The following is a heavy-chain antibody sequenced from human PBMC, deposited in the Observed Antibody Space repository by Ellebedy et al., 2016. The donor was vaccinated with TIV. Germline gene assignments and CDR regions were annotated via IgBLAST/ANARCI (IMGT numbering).Heavy chain of an antibody. CDR2: IYYSGST. CDR3: ASCTVTTRGPFDY. CDR1: GGSISSYY. Sequence: SETLSLXCTVSGGSISSYYWSWIRQPPGKGLEWIGYIYYSGSTNYNPSLKSRVTISVDTSKNQFSLKLSSVTAADTAVYYCASCTVTTRGPFDYWGQGTLVTVSS. J-gene: IGHJ4*02. V-gene: IGHV4-59*12. D-gene: IGHD4-17*01.